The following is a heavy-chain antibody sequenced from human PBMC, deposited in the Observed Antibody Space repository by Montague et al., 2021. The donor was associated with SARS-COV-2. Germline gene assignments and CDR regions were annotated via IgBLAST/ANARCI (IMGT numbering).Heavy chain of an antibody. J-gene: IGHJ6*02. V-gene: IGHV4-61*02. CDR2: IHASGTT. CDR3: ARQGRVVQPDDGGYYFYAMDF. D-gene: IGHD3-16*01. Sequence: TLSLTCTVSGGSISSGGSYYWSWIWQPAGKGLEWIGRIHASGTTYYNPSLKGRVTISVDTSKNQFSLTLSSVTAADTAVYYCARQGRVVQPDDGGYYFYAMDFWGQGTTVTVSS. CDR1: GGSISSGGSYY.